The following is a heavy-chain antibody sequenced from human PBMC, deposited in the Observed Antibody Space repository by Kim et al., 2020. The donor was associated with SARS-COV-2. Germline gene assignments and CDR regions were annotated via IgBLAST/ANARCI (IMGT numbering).Heavy chain of an antibody. V-gene: IGHV4-4*02. CDR1: GGSISSSNY. Sequence: SETLSLTCAVSGGSISSSNYCSCLLQPPPRELQWCGGFYHSGGTNYNPPSKSRLTTTADETTNHLSPLQISVITAAAAAEYCARSVRIFGVVITFYYCG. D-gene: IGHD3-3*01. CDR2: FYHSGGT. CDR3: ARSVRIFGVVITFYY. J-gene: IGHJ4*01.